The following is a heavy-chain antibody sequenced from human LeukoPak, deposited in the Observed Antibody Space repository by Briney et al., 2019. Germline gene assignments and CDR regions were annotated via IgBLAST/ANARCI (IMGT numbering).Heavy chain of an antibody. D-gene: IGHD3-22*01. CDR2: IWYDGSNK. CDR3: ARYYDSSGYMWFDP. CDR1: GFTFSSYG. J-gene: IGHJ5*02. Sequence: GGSLRLSCAASGFTFSSYGMHWVRQAPAKGREWVAVIWYDGSNKYYADSVKGRFTISRDNSKNTLYLQMNSLRAEDTAVYYCARYYDSSGYMWFDPWGQGTLVSVSS. V-gene: IGHV3-33*01.